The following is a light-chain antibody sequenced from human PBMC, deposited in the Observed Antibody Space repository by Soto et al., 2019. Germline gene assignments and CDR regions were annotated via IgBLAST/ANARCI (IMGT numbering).Light chain of an antibody. CDR1: QSVSSD. V-gene: IGKV3-15*01. CDR2: GAS. CDR3: QHYNNWPYT. J-gene: IGKJ2*01. Sequence: EIVMTQSPATLSVSLGERATLSCRASQSVSSDLAWYQQKPGQAPRLLVYGASTRATGIPARFSGSGSVAEFTLTISSLQSEDFAVYYCQHYNNWPYTFGQGTKLEIK.